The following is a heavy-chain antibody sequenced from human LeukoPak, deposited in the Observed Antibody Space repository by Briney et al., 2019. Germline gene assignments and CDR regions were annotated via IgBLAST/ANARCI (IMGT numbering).Heavy chain of an antibody. CDR1: GFTFSTYG. V-gene: IGHV3-30*03. CDR3: ARDLIVGANHDAFDI. CDR2: ISYDGSNK. J-gene: IGHJ3*02. D-gene: IGHD1-26*01. Sequence: GGSLRLSCAASGFTFSTYGMHWVRQAPGKGLEWVALISYDGSNKYYADSVKGRFTISRDNSKNTLYLQMSSLRAEDTAVYYCARDLIVGANHDAFDIWGQGTMVTVSS.